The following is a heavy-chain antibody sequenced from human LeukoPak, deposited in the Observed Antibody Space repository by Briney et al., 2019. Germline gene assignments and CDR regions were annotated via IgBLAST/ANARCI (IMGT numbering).Heavy chain of an antibody. CDR1: GYSFTSYW. CDR2: IYPGDSDT. D-gene: IGHD3-22*01. J-gene: IGHJ4*02. V-gene: IGHV5-51*01. CDR3: ARKPYYYYDSSGKGYFDY. Sequence: GESLKISCKGSGYSFTSYWIGWVRQMPGKGLEWMGIIYPGDSDTRYSPSFQGQVTISADKSISTAYLQWSSLKASDTAMYYCARKPYYYYDSSGKGYFDYWGQGTLVTVSS.